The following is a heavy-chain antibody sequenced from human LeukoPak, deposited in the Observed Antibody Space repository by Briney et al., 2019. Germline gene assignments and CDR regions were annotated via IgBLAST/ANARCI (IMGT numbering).Heavy chain of an antibody. D-gene: IGHD2-15*01. V-gene: IGHV3-7*05. CDR3: ARDGRLTPFEY. CDR2: IKQDGSEK. Sequence: PGGSLRLSCAASGFTFSGYWMSWVRQAPGKGLEGVANIKQDGSEKYYVDSVKGRFTISRDNAKISLYLQINSLRAEDAAAYYCARDGRLTPFEYWGQGTLVTVSS. CDR1: GFTFSGYW. J-gene: IGHJ4*02.